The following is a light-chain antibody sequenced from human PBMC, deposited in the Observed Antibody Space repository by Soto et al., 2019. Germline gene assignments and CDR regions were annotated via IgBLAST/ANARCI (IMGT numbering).Light chain of an antibody. CDR2: AAS. V-gene: IGKV1-9*01. CDR1: QGISSY. Sequence: NQLTQSPSSLSASVGDRVTITCRASQGISSYLAWYQQKPGKAPKLLIYAASTLQSGVPSRFSGSGSGTDFTLTISSLQPEDFATYYCQQLNSYPQITFGQGTRLEIK. J-gene: IGKJ5*01. CDR3: QQLNSYPQIT.